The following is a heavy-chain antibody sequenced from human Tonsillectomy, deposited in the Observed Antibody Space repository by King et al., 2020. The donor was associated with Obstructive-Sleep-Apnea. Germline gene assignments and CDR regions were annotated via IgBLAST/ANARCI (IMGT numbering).Heavy chain of an antibody. V-gene: IGHV4-39*07. J-gene: IGHJ4*02. CDR2: IYYSGST. CDR3: ARGVIWGSYTIDY. Sequence: VQLQESGPGLVKPSETLSLTCTVSGGSISSSSYYWGWIRQPPGKGLEWIGSIYYSGSTYYNPSLKSRVTISVDTSKNQFSLKLSSVTAADTAVYYCARGVIWGSYTIDYWGQGTLVTVSS. CDR1: GGSISSSSYY. D-gene: IGHD2/OR15-2a*01.